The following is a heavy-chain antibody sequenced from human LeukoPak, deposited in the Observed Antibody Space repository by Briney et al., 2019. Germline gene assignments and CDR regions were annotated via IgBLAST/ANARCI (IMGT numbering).Heavy chain of an antibody. CDR3: ARLLVGVITTHSGDC. CDR1: GGSISSSNW. CDR2: IYHSEST. Sequence: SETLSLTCAVSGGSISSSNWWSCVRQARRKGLEWIGEIYHSESTNYNPSLKSRVTISVDKSKNQFSLKLSSVTAADTAVYYCARLLVGVITTHSGDCWGQGTLVTVSS. J-gene: IGHJ4*02. D-gene: IGHD3-22*01. V-gene: IGHV4-4*02.